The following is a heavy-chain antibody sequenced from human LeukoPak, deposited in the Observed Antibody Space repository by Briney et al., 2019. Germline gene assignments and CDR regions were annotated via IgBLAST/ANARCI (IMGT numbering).Heavy chain of an antibody. V-gene: IGHV4-39*01. CDR3: ARGLRDVSGWWGWFDP. Sequence: PSETLSLTCTVSGGSISSSSYYWGWIRQPPGKGLEWIGSIFYSGSTYYNPSLKSRVTISVDTSKNQFSLKLSSVTAADTAVYYCARGLRDVSGWWGWFDPWGQGTLVTVSS. CDR2: IFYSGST. CDR1: GGSISSSSYY. D-gene: IGHD6-19*01. J-gene: IGHJ5*02.